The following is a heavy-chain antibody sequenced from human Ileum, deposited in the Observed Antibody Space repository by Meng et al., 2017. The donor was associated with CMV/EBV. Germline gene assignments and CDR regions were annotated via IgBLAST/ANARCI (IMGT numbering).Heavy chain of an antibody. V-gene: IGHV1-8*01. D-gene: IGHD2-2*01. Sequence: ASVKVSCKASGYTFISYDINWVRQATGQGLEWMGWMNPNSGNTGYAQKFQGRVTITRNTSISTAYMELSSLRSEDTAVYYCARWVDRSSTSCPYYYYGMDVWGQGTTVTVSS. J-gene: IGHJ6*02. CDR1: GYTFISYD. CDR2: MNPNSGNT. CDR3: ARWVDRSSTSCPYYYYGMDV.